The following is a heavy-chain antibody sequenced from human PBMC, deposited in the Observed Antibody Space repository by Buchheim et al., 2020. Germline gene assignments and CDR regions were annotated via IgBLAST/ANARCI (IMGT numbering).Heavy chain of an antibody. Sequence: VQLVESGGGLVQPGGSLRLSCAASGFTVSSNYMSWVRQAPGKGLEWVAVISYDGSNKYYADSVKGRFTISRDNSKTTLYLQMNSLRAEDTAVYYCARERDDYGDNEGGYGMDVWGQGTT. CDR3: ARERDDYGDNEGGYGMDV. J-gene: IGHJ6*02. CDR2: ISYDGSNK. CDR1: GFTVSSNY. D-gene: IGHD4-17*01. V-gene: IGHV3-30*03.